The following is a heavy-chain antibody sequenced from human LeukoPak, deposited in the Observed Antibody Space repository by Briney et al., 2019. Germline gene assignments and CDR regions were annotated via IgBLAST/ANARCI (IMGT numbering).Heavy chain of an antibody. D-gene: IGHD1-26*01. V-gene: IGHV3-30*04. CDR1: GFTFSSYA. J-gene: IGHJ4*02. Sequence: GRSLRLSCAASGFTFSSYAMHWVRQAPGKGLEWVAVISYDGSNKYYADSVKGRFTISRDNSKNTLYLQMNSLRAEDTAVYYCARGPIVGATVYFDYWGQGTLVTVSS. CDR3: ARGPIVGATVYFDY. CDR2: ISYDGSNK.